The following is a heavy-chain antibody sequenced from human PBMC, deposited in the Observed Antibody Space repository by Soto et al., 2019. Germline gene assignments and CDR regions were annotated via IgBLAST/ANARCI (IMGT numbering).Heavy chain of an antibody. V-gene: IGHV4-34*01. J-gene: IGHJ5*02. CDR3: ARGNMIFGVVRGIAFDP. CDR1: GGSFSGYY. Sequence: SWTLSLTGAVCGGSFSGYYLSWIRQPPGKGLEWIGEINHSGSTNYNPSLKSRVAISVDTSKNQFSLKLSSVTAADTAVYYCARGNMIFGVVRGIAFDPWGQVTVVT. D-gene: IGHD3-3*01. CDR2: INHSGST.